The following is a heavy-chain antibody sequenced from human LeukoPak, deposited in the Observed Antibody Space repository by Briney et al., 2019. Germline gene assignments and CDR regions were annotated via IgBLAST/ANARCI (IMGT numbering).Heavy chain of an antibody. CDR3: ARMLSLIAARNANWFDP. Sequence: PSETLSLTCTVSGGSISHGNYYWGWIRQPPGKGLEWIGSMYYSGSTYYSPSLKSRVTISVDTSKNQFSLKLNSVTAADTAVYYCARMLSLIAARNANWFDPWGQGTLVTVSS. CDR1: GGSISHGNYY. D-gene: IGHD6-6*01. CDR2: MYYSGST. J-gene: IGHJ5*02. V-gene: IGHV4-39*07.